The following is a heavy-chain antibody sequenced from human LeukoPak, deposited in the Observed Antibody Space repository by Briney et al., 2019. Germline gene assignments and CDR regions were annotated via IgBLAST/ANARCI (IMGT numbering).Heavy chain of an antibody. CDR3: ARAPRGVLGPTYYFDY. CDR1: GFTFSSYS. Sequence: GGSLRLSCAASGFTFSSYSVNWVRQAPGKGLEWVSSISSSSSYIYYADSVKGRFTISRDNAKNSLYLQMNSLRAEDTAVYYCARAPRGVLGPTYYFDYWGQGTLVTVSS. CDR2: ISSSSSYI. D-gene: IGHD3-10*01. V-gene: IGHV3-21*01. J-gene: IGHJ4*02.